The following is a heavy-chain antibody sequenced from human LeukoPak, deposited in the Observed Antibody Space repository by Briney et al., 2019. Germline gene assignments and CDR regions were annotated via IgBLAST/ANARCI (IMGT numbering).Heavy chain of an antibody. D-gene: IGHD3-3*01. CDR3: ARHRNGIFGAPFDY. Sequence: SETLSLTCTVSGGSISSSNYYWGWIRQPPGKGLEWIGSIYYSGSTYYNPSLKSRVTISVDTSKNQFSLKLSSVTAADTAVYYCARHRNGIFGAPFDYWGQGTLVTVSS. CDR2: IYYSGST. J-gene: IGHJ4*02. V-gene: IGHV4-39*01. CDR1: GGSISSSNYY.